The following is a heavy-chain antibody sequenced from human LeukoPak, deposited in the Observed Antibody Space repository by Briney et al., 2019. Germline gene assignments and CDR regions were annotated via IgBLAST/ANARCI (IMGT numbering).Heavy chain of an antibody. Sequence: GGSLRLSCAASGFTFDDYGMSWVRQAPGKGLEVVSGINWNGGSTGYADSVKGRFTISRDNAKNSLFLQMNSLRAEDTALYYCARDMYYYDSGGYPIADYWGQGTLVTVSS. CDR1: GFTFDDYG. V-gene: IGHV3-20*04. J-gene: IGHJ4*02. D-gene: IGHD3-22*01. CDR2: INWNGGST. CDR3: ARDMYYYDSGGYPIADY.